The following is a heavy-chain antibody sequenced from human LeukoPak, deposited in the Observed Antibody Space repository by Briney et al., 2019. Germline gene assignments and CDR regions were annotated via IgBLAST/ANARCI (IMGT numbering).Heavy chain of an antibody. V-gene: IGHV3-23*01. D-gene: IGHD3-22*01. CDR1: GFTVSSNY. J-gene: IGHJ4*02. Sequence: GGSLRLSCAASGFTVSSNYMSWVRQAPGKGLEWVSAISGSGGSTYYADSVKGRFTISRDNSKNTLYLQINSLRAEDTAVYYCAKVSTMIVVVIKEFDYWGQGTLVTVSS. CDR3: AKVSTMIVVVIKEFDY. CDR2: ISGSGGST.